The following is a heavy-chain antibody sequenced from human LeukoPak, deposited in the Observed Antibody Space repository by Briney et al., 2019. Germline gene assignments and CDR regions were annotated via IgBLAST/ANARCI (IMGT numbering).Heavy chain of an antibody. CDR3: AGLRGYSYGFLHP. D-gene: IGHD5-18*01. J-gene: IGHJ5*02. Sequence: SETLSLTCTVSGGSISSYYWSWIRQPPGKGLEWIGYIYYSGSTNYNPSLKSRVTISVDTSKNQFSQKLSSVTAADTAVYYCAGLRGYSYGFLHPWGQGTLVTVSS. CDR2: IYYSGST. V-gene: IGHV4-59*01. CDR1: GGSISSYY.